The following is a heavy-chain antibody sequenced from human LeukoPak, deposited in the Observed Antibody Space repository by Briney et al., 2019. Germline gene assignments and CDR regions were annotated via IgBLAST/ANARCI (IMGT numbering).Heavy chain of an antibody. Sequence: PGGSLRLFCGASGFTFSSYWMSWVRQAPGKGLEGVANIKQDGSEKYYVDSAKGRFTISRDNAKNSLYLQMNSLRAEDTAVYYCARVGTRHWRFWLAPRELFFDYWGQGTLVTVSS. V-gene: IGHV3-7*01. D-gene: IGHD3-9*01. J-gene: IGHJ4*02. CDR3: ARVGTRHWRFWLAPRELFFDY. CDR2: IKQDGSEK. CDR1: GFTFSSYW.